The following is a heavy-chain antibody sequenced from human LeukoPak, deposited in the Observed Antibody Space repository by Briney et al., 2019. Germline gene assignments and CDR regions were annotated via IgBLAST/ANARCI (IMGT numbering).Heavy chain of an antibody. Sequence: PGGSLRLSCAAYGFTFSSYAMSWVRQAPGKGLEWVSGISASGGSTYYADSVKGRFTISRDNSKNTLYLQMNSLRAEDTAVYYCAKYSSGWCLEYWGQGTLVTVSS. J-gene: IGHJ4*02. V-gene: IGHV3-23*01. CDR1: GFTFSSYA. D-gene: IGHD6-13*01. CDR2: ISASGGST. CDR3: AKYSSGWCLEY.